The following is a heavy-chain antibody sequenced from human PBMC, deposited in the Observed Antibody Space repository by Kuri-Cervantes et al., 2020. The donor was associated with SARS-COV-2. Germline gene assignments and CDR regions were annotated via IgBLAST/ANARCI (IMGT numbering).Heavy chain of an antibody. CDR2: IRSKAHGGTT. CDR3: TREDDYIDLELGFDY. CDR1: GFTFGDYA. Sequence: GESLKISCIGSGFTFGDYAMRWFRQAPGKGLEWVGFIRSKAHGGTTEYAASVKGRFTISRDDSKSIASLQMNSLKTEDTAVYYCTREDDYIDLELGFDYWGQGTPVTVSS. D-gene: IGHD4-17*01. V-gene: IGHV3-49*03. J-gene: IGHJ4*02.